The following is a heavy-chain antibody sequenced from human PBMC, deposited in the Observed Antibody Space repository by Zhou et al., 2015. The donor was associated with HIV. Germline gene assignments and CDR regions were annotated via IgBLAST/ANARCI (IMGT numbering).Heavy chain of an antibody. CDR3: AREGARGYYDSSGHFDY. CDR2: IIPILGIA. CDR1: GGTFSSYT. D-gene: IGHD3-22*01. Sequence: QVQLVQSGAEVKKPGSSVKVSCKASGGTFSSYTISWVRQAPGQGLEWMGRIIPILGIANYAQKFQGRVTITADKSTSTAYMELSSLRSEDTAVYYCAREGARGYYDSSGHFDYWGQGTLVTVSS. V-gene: IGHV1-69*08. J-gene: IGHJ4*02.